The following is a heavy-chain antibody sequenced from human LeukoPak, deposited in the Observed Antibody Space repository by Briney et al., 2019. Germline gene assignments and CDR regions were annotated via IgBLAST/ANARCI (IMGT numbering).Heavy chain of an antibody. CDR1: GGSISPYY. J-gene: IGHJ3*02. CDR2: IYYSGST. Sequence: SETLSLTCTVSGGSISPYYWSWIRQPPGKGLEWIGYIYYSGSTNYNPSLKSRVTISVDTSKNQFSPKLSSVTAADTAVYYCARQGCGGDCYYTGTLDAFDIWGQGTMVTVSS. V-gene: IGHV4-59*08. CDR3: ARQGCGGDCYYTGTLDAFDI. D-gene: IGHD2-21*02.